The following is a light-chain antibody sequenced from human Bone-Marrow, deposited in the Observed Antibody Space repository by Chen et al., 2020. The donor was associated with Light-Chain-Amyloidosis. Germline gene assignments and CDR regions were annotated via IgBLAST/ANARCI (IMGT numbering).Light chain of an antibody. CDR1: ALPKQY. CDR2: KDN. CDR3: QSTDSTATYGV. J-gene: IGLJ3*02. Sequence: SYELTQPPSVSVSPGQTASITCSGDALPKQYVYWFQQKPGQAPVLVMYKDNERPSGIPERLSGSSSGTTVTLTISRVQTEDEADYYCQSTDSTATYGVFGGGTQLTVL. V-gene: IGLV3-25*03.